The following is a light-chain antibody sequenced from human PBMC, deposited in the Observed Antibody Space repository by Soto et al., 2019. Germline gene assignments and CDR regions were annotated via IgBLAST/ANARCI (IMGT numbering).Light chain of an antibody. CDR3: QQYNHYPLT. J-gene: IGKJ4*01. CDR1: QGLGTN. CDR2: AAS. V-gene: IGKV3-15*01. Sequence: EVVTTQSPATLSVSPGERATLSCRASQGLGTNLAWYQQKPGQAPRLLIYAASTRASGVPGRFSGSGSGTEFTLTISSLQSEDFAVYYRQQYNHYPLTFGGGTKVDIK.